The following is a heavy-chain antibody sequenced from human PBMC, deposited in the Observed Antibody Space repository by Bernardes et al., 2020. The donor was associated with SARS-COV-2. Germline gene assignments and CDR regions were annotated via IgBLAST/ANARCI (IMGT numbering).Heavy chain of an antibody. CDR1: GGSITTNNW. V-gene: IGHV4-4*02. D-gene: IGHD6-6*01. Sequence: SETLSLTCTVSGGSITTNNWWTCVRQSPGEGLEWVGEIYHSGSTYYNPSLVSRVTISVDVSKNLFSLSLRSVTAADTAVYFCARDVDVSSRCRLDPWGQGTLVTVSS. CDR3: ARDVDVSSRCRLDP. CDR2: IYHSGST. J-gene: IGHJ5*02.